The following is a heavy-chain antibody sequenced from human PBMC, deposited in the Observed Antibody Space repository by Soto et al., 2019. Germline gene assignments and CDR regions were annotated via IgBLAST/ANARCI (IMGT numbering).Heavy chain of an antibody. V-gene: IGHV1-69*13. D-gene: IGHD5-18*01. J-gene: IGHJ6*02. Sequence: SVKVSCKASGGTFSSYAISWVRQAPGQGLEWMGGIIPIFGTANYAQKFQGRVTITADESTSTAYMELSSLRSEDTAVYYCAREGRGYSYGYYYYYGMDVWGQGTTVTVSS. CDR1: GGTFSSYA. CDR2: IIPIFGTA. CDR3: AREGRGYSYGYYYYYGMDV.